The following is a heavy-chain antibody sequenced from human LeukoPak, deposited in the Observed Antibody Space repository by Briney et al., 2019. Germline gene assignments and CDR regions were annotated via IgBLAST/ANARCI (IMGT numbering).Heavy chain of an antibody. CDR1: GTIFTGYY. J-gene: IGHJ5*02. CDR3: ARDRDGSRSLFDP. V-gene: IGHV1-2*02. CDR2: INPNSGDT. Sequence: GAPWRFSGKVFGTIFTGYYRYWGRKAPGQGFKSMGWINPNSGDTNYAAKFQGRVTMTRDTSISTAYMELSRLRSDDTAVYYCARDRDGSRSLFDPWGQGTLVTVSS. D-gene: IGHD2-2*01.